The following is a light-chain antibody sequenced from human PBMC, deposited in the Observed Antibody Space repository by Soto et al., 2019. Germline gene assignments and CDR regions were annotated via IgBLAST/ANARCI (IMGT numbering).Light chain of an antibody. V-gene: IGKV1-5*01. CDR1: QSISSC. J-gene: IGKJ1*01. CDR3: QQYNSYSRT. CDR2: DAS. Sequence: DIEMTQSPSTLAASLGDRVTITCGAGQSISSCFAWYQQNPGKAPKLLIYDASSLESVVPSRFSGSGSGTEFPLIIRSMQLYDFATYYLQQYNSYSRTFGQGTKV.